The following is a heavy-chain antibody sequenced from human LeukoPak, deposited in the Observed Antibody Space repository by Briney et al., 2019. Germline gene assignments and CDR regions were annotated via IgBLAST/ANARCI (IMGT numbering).Heavy chain of an antibody. D-gene: IGHD6-19*01. Sequence: SETLSLTCAVSGGSFSANYWSWIRQPPGEGPERIGEINHTGRTNYNPSLKSRVTISVDMSKNRFSLKLSSVTAADTAVYYCARVGYISGWYPFDFWGLGTLVIVSS. J-gene: IGHJ4*02. V-gene: IGHV4-34*01. CDR2: INHTGRT. CDR3: ARVGYISGWYPFDF. CDR1: GGSFSANY.